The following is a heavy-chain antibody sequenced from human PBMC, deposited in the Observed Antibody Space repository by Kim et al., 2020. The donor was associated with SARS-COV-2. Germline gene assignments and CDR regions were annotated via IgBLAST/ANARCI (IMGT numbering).Heavy chain of an antibody. CDR2: IHPSGST. V-gene: IGHV4-34*01. CDR3: VRGLDQAKTGID. J-gene: IGHJ4*02. D-gene: IGHD3-10*01. Sequence: SETLSLTCEVSGGPFSGYYWSWIRQPPGKGLEWIGEIHPSGSTHYNPSLVSRVTMTADTSKNQFSLNLRFVTAADTAVYYCVRGLDQAKTGIDWGQGTLVTVSS. CDR1: GGPFSGYY.